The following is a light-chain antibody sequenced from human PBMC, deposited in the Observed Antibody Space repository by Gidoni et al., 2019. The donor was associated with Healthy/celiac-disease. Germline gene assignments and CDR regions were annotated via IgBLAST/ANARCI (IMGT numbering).Light chain of an antibody. CDR2: VAS. CDR3: QQYGSSPRT. Sequence: EIVLTQSPDTLSLSPGERATLACRASHSVSSSYLAWYQQKPGQAPRLLIYVASSMATGIPDRFSGSGSGTDFTLTISRLEPEDFAVYYCQQYGSSPRTFGQGTKVEIK. CDR1: HSVSSSY. V-gene: IGKV3-20*01. J-gene: IGKJ1*01.